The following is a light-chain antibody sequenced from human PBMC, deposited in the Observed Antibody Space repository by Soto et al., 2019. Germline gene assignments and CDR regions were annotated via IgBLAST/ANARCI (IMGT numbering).Light chain of an antibody. V-gene: IGLV3-21*04. CDR3: QVWDSGSSHVV. J-gene: IGLJ2*01. CDR1: DIGSKG. Sequence: SYELTQPPSVSVAPGQAASISCGGNDIGSKGVHWYQQKPGQAPVLVLYSDADLPPVIPERFSGSNSANLATLTITRVEAGDEADYYCQVWDSGSSHVVFGGGTKVTVL. CDR2: SDA.